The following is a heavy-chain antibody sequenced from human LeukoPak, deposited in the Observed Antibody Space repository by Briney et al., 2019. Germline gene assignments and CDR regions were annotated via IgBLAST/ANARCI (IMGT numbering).Heavy chain of an antibody. Sequence: SGPTLVNPTQTLMLTCTFSGFSLSTSGVGVVWIRQPPGKGLEWLALINSNDDKRYRPSLKSRLTITKDTSKNQVILTMTNMDPVDTATYYCAHRRSGMGSIFFDSWGQGTPVSVSS. CDR3: AHRRSGMGSIFFDS. J-gene: IGHJ4*02. CDR2: INSNDDK. V-gene: IGHV2-5*01. CDR1: GFSLSTSGVG. D-gene: IGHD5-24*01.